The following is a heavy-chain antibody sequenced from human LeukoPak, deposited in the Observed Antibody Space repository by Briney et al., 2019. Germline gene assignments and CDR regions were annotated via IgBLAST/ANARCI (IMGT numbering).Heavy chain of an antibody. CDR1: GYTFTSYD. J-gene: IGHJ6*02. CDR2: MNPNSGNT. V-gene: IGHV1-8*01. CDR3: ARPTAAAGQLIYGMDV. Sequence: ASVKVSCKASGYTFTSYDINWVRQATGQGLEWMGWMNPNSGNTGYAQKFQGRVTMTRNTSISTAYMELSSLRSEDTAVYYCARPTAAAGQLIYGMDVRGQGTTVTVSS. D-gene: IGHD6-13*01.